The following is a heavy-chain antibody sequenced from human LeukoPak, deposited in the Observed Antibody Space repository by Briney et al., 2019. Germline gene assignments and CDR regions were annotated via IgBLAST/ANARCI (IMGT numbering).Heavy chain of an antibody. CDR2: IKQDGTEI. V-gene: IGHV3-7*01. Sequence: GGSLRLSCAASGFTFSSHWMSWVRQAPGKGPEWVANIKQDGTEIYYVDSVKGRFTISRDNAKNSLYLQMNSLRDEDTAVYYCARDKVVGATFFDYWGQGTLVTVSS. D-gene: IGHD1-26*01. J-gene: IGHJ4*02. CDR1: GFTFSSHW. CDR3: ARDKVVGATFFDY.